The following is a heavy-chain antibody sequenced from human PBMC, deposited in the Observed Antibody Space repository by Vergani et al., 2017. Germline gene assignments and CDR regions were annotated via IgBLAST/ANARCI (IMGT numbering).Heavy chain of an antibody. CDR3: ARDPGSSGYFVYYYGMDV. CDR1: GFTFSSYW. J-gene: IGHJ6*02. Sequence: EVQLVESGGGLVQPGGSLRLSCAASGFTFSSYWMHWVRQAPGKGLVWVSRINSDGSSTSYADSVKGRFTISRDNAKNTLYLQMNSLRAADTAVYYCARDPGSSGYFVYYYGMDVWGQATTVTVSS. V-gene: IGHV3-74*01. CDR2: INSDGSST. D-gene: IGHD3-22*01.